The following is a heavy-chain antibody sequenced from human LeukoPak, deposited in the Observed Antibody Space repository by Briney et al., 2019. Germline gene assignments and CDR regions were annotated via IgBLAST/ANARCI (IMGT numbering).Heavy chain of an antibody. D-gene: IGHD5-18*01. CDR3: ARDPAPYTAMPDY. CDR1: GFAFSAYH. Sequence: GGSLRLSCAASGFAFSAYHINWVRQAPGKGLEWISYISTTGTTIHYADSVKGRFTISRDNAKNSLYLQMNSLRAEDTAVYYCARDPAPYTAMPDYWGQGTLVTVSS. CDR2: ISTTGTTI. V-gene: IGHV3-48*03. J-gene: IGHJ4*02.